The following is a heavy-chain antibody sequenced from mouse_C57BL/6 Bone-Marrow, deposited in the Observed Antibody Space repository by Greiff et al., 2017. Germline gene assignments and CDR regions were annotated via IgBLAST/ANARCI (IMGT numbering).Heavy chain of an antibody. D-gene: IGHD2-4*01. CDR1: GYTFTSYW. V-gene: IGHV1-52*01. CDR2: IDPSDSET. Sequence: QVQLQQPGAELVRPGSSVKLSCKASGYTFTSYWMHWVKQRPIQGLEWIGNIDPSDSETHYNQKFKDKATLTVDKSSSTAYMQLSSLTSEDSAVYYWARGDYGGTYFDYWGQGTTLTVSS. CDR3: ARGDYGGTYFDY. J-gene: IGHJ2*01.